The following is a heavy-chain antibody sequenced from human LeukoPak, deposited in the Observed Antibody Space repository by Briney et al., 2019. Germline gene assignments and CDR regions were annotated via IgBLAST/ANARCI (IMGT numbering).Heavy chain of an antibody. J-gene: IGHJ4*02. CDR2: IYYSGST. CDR3: ARGSCSSTSCAFDY. CDR1: GGFISNSNFY. D-gene: IGHD2-2*01. Sequence: SEXLSLTCTVSGGFISNSNFYWGWIRQPPGKGLEWIGYIYYSGSTYYNPSLKSRVTISVDTSKNQFSLKLSSVTAADTAVYYCARGSCSSTSCAFDYWGQGTLVTVSS. V-gene: IGHV4-30-4*08.